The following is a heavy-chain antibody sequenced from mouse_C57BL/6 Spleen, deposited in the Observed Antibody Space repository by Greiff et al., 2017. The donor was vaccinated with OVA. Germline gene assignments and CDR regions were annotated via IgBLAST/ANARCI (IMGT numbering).Heavy chain of an antibody. V-gene: IGHV1-47*01. Sequence: VQLVESGAELVKPGASVKMSCKASGYTFTTYPIEWMKQNHGKSLEWIGNFHPYNDDTKYNEKFKGKATLTVEKSSSTVYLELSRLTSDDSAVYYCARGAPYYYGSSYWYFDVWGTGTTVTVSS. CDR1: GYTFTTYP. J-gene: IGHJ1*03. D-gene: IGHD1-1*01. CDR3: ARGAPYYYGSSYWYFDV. CDR2: FHPYNDDT.